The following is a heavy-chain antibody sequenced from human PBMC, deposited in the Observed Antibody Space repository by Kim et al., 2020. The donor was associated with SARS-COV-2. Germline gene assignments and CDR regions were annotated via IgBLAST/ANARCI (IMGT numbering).Heavy chain of an antibody. CDR3: SRSHIAARPGFGACDI. D-gene: IGHD6-6*01. CDR1: GGSISSYY. V-gene: IGHV4-59*13. Sequence: SETLSLTCTVSGGSISSYYWSWIRQPPGKGLEWIGYIYYSGSTNYNPSLKSRVTITVDKTKNQFPLKLSSVTAADTAAYYCSRSHIAARPGFGACDIWG. CDR2: IYYSGST. J-gene: IGHJ3*02.